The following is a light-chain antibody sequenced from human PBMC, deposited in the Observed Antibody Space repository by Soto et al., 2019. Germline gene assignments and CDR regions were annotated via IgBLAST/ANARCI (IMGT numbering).Light chain of an antibody. CDR1: QGISSY. V-gene: IGKV1-8*01. Sequence: AIRMTQSPSSLSAYTGDRVTITCRASQGISSYLAWYQQKPGKAPKLLIYAASTLQSGVPSRFSGSGSGTDFTLTISRLEPEDFAVYYCQQYGSLSWTFGQGTKVDVK. J-gene: IGKJ1*01. CDR3: QQYGSLSWT. CDR2: AAS.